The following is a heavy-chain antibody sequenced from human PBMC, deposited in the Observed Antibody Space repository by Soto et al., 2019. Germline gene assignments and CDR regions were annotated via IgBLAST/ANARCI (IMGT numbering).Heavy chain of an antibody. CDR3: ARGGWSGWSDY. Sequence: QVQLVESGGGVVQPGRSLRLSCAASGFTFSSYAMHWVRQAPGKGLEWVAVISYDGSNKYYADSVKGRFTISRDNSKNSLYLQMNSLRAEDTAVYYCARGGWSGWSDYWGQGTLVTVSS. V-gene: IGHV3-30-3*01. D-gene: IGHD6-19*01. CDR2: ISYDGSNK. CDR1: GFTFSSYA. J-gene: IGHJ4*02.